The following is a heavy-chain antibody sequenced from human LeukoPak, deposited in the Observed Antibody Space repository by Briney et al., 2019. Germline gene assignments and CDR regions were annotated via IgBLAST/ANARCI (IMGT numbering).Heavy chain of an antibody. D-gene: IGHD2-15*01. Sequence: GGSLRLSCAASGFTFNDYGMHWVRQAPGKGLEWVAVISYDGSNKYYADSVKGRFTISRDNSKNTLYLQMNSLRAEDTAVYYCVKGWQLLDYWGQGTLVSVSS. J-gene: IGHJ4*02. CDR1: GFTFNDYG. V-gene: IGHV3-30*18. CDR2: ISYDGSNK. CDR3: VKGWQLLDY.